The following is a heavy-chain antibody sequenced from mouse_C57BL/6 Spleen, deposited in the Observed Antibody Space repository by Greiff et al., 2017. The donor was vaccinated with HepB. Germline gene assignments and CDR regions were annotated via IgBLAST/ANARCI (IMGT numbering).Heavy chain of an antibody. D-gene: IGHD2-3*01. CDR3: ASIGGYAMDY. V-gene: IGHV1-64*01. CDR2: IHPNSGST. Sequence: QVQLKQPGAELVKPGASVKLSCKASGYTFTSYWMHWVKQRPGQGLEWIGIIHPNSGSTNYNEKFKSKATLTVDKSSSTAYMQLSSLTSEDSAVYYCASIGGYAMDYWGQGTSVTVSS. J-gene: IGHJ4*01. CDR1: GYTFTSYW.